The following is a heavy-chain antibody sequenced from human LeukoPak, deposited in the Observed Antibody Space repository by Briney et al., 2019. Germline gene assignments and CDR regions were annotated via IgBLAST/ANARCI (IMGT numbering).Heavy chain of an antibody. CDR2: VDPEDGET. Sequence: VASVKVSCKASGYTFTDYYMHWVQQAPGKGLEWMGRVDPEDGETIYAEKFQGRVTITADTSTDTAYMELSSLRSEDTAVYYCATGALVLRFLGWQKNDAFDIWGQGTMVTVSS. CDR3: ATGALVLRFLGWQKNDAFDI. D-gene: IGHD3-3*01. J-gene: IGHJ3*02. CDR1: GYTFTDYY. V-gene: IGHV1-69-2*01.